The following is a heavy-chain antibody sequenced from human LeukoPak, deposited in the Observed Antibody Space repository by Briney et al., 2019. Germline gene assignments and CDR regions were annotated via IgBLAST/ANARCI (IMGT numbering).Heavy chain of an antibody. D-gene: IGHD3-10*01. CDR2: VDPEDGET. CDR3: ATAYRENYYGSGSYYNP. CDR1: GYTFTDYY. V-gene: IGHV1-69-2*01. Sequence: ASVKVSCKVSGYTFTDYYMHWVQQAPGKGLEWMGPVDPEDGETIYAEKFQGRVTITADTSTDTAYMELSSLRSEDTAVYYCATAYRENYYGSGSYYNPWGQGTLVTVSS. J-gene: IGHJ5*02.